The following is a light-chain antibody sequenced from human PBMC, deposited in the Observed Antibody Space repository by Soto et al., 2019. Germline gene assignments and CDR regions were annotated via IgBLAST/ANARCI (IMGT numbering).Light chain of an antibody. CDR2: SEI. Sequence: QSVLTQPPSASGTPGQRVTISCSGSSSNIGTNAVSWYQQLPGTAPKLLIYSEIQRPSGVSDRFSGSKSGTSASLAISGLQSEDEADYYCAAWDDSLNGYVFGTGTMVTVL. CDR1: SSNIGTNA. CDR3: AAWDDSLNGYV. J-gene: IGLJ1*01. V-gene: IGLV1-44*01.